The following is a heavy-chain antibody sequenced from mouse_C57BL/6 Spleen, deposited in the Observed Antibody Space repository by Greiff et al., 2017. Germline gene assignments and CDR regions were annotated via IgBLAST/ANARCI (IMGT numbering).Heavy chain of an antibody. CDR3: STANGDGWYFDV. CDR1: GYAFSSYW. V-gene: IGHV1-80*01. Sequence: VQLQQSGAELVKPGASVKISCKASGYAFSSYWMNWVKQRPGKGLEWIGQIYPGDGDTNYNGKFKGKATLTADKSSSTAYMQLSSLTSEDSAVYFCSTANGDGWYFDVGATGTPVTVSS. D-gene: IGHD4-1*01. CDR2: IYPGDGDT. J-gene: IGHJ1*03.